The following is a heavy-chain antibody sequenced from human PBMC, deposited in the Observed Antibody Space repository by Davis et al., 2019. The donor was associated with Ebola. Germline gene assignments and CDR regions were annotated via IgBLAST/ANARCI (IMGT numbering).Heavy chain of an antibody. V-gene: IGHV4-30-2*01. J-gene: IGHJ4*02. CDR3: ARDGDSSSSGYFDY. CDR2: IYHSGST. D-gene: IGHD6-6*01. CDR1: GGSISSGGYS. Sequence: SETLSLTCTVSGGSISSGGYSWSWIRQPPGKGLEWIGYIYHSGSTYYNPSLKSRVTISVDRSKNQFSLKLSSVTAADTAVYYCARDGDSSSSGYFDYWGQGTLVTVSS.